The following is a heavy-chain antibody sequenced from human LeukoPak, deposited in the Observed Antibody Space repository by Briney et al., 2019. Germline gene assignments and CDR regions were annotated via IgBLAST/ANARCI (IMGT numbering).Heavy chain of an antibody. CDR2: IKQDGSEK. J-gene: IGHJ4*02. V-gene: IGHV3-7*01. Sequence: GGSLRLSCAASGFTFSSYWMSWVRQAPGKGLEWVANIKQDGSEKYYVDSVKGRFTISGDNAKNSLYLQMNSLRAEDTAVYYCARDYPPVPAAAYFDYWGQGTLVTVSS. CDR1: GFTFSSYW. CDR3: ARDYPPVPAAAYFDY. D-gene: IGHD2-2*01.